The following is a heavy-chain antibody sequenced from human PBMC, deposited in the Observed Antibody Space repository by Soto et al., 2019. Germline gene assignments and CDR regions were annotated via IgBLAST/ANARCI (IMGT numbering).Heavy chain of an antibody. CDR1: GGSISGSNW. CDR3: ARSNWFDP. V-gene: IGHV4-4*02. Sequence: QVQLQESGPGLVKPSETLSLTCAVSGGSISGSNWWSWVRQPPGKGLEWIGESYHRGNTNYNPSRKRRVTISVDNSKNQFSLKLRSVTAADTAVYYCARSNWFDPWGQGTLVTVSS. CDR2: SYHRGNT. J-gene: IGHJ5*02.